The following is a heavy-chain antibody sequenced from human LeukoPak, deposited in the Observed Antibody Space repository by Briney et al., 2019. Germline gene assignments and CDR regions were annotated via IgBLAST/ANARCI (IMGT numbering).Heavy chain of an antibody. Sequence: SQTLSLTCAISGDSVSSNSAAWNWIKQSPSRGLEWLGRTYYRSKWYNDYAVSVKSRITINPDTSKNQFSLQLNSVTPEDTAVYYCARDLSPGIAAAGTKIYFDYWGQGTLVTVSS. CDR3: ARDLSPGIAAAGTKIYFDY. CDR1: GDSVSSNSAA. J-gene: IGHJ4*02. V-gene: IGHV6-1*01. CDR2: TYYRSKWYN. D-gene: IGHD6-13*01.